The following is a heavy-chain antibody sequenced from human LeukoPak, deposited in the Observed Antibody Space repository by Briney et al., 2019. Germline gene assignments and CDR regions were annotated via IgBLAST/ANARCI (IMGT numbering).Heavy chain of an antibody. CDR2: VYPSGDT. V-gene: IGHV4-4*07. CDR1: GDSTNLYY. Sequence: SETLSLTCSVSGDSTNLYYWTWIRQPAGKGLEWIGRVYPSGDTNYNPSLKSRVTISVDTSKNQFSLKLSSVTAADTAVYYCARGFTSIIYYFDYWGQGTLVTVSS. J-gene: IGHJ4*02. CDR3: ARGFTSIIYYFDY.